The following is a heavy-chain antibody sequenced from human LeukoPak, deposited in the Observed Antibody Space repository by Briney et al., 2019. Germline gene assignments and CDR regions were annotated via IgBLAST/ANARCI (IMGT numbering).Heavy chain of an antibody. CDR2: INPNSGGT. V-gene: IGHV1-2*02. CDR1: GYTFTGYY. CDR3: ARDLSDYGERAFDI. J-gene: IGHJ3*02. D-gene: IGHD4-17*01. Sequence: ASVKVSCKASGYTFTGYYMHWVRQAPGQGLEWMGWINPNSGGTNYAQKFQGRVTMTRDTSISTAYMELSRLRSDDTAVYYCARDLSDYGERAFDIWGQGTMVTVSS.